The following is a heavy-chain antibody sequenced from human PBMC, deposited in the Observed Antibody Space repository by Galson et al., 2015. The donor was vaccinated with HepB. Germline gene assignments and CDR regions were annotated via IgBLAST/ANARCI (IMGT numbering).Heavy chain of an antibody. V-gene: IGHV1-24*01. D-gene: IGHD4-23*01. J-gene: IGHJ4*02. Sequence: SVKVSCKVSGYTLTELSMHWVRQAPGKGLEWMGGFDPEDGETIYAQKFQGRVTMTEDTSTDTAYMELSSLRSEDTAVYYCATDPGRWPNFDYWDQGTLVTVSS. CDR1: GYTLTELS. CDR2: FDPEDGET. CDR3: ATDPGRWPNFDY.